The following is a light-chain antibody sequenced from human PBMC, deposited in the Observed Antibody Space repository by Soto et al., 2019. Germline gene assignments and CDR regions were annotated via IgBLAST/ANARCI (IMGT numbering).Light chain of an antibody. CDR3: QQYGSSPRT. J-gene: IGKJ1*01. CDR2: GAS. Sequence: GTLSCRASQSVSSGNLAWYQQKPGQAPRLLIYGASSRATGIPDRFSGSGSGTDFTLTISRLEPEDFAVYYCQQYGSSPRTFGQGTKV. CDR1: QSVSSGN. V-gene: IGKV3-20*01.